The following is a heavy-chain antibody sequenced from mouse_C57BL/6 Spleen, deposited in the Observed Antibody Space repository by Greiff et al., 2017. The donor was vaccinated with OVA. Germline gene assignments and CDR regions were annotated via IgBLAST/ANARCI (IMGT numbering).Heavy chain of an antibody. D-gene: IGHD1-1*01. V-gene: IGHV5-17*01. CDR1: GFTFSDYG. CDR2: LSSGSSTI. J-gene: IGHJ4*01. Sequence: EVQGVESGGGLVKPGGSLKLSCAASGFTFSDYGMHWVRQAPEQGLEWVAYLSSGSSTIYYADTVKGRFTISRDNAKTTLFLQMTSLRSEDTARYYCALGAYYDPAGAMDYWGQGTSVTVSS. CDR3: ALGAYYDPAGAMDY.